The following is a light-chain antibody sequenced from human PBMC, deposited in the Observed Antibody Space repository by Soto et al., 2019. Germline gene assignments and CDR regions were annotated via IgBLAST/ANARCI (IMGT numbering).Light chain of an antibody. CDR1: SSDVGSYNL. V-gene: IGLV2-23*01. CDR2: EGS. Sequence: QSALTQPASVSWSPGQSITISCTGTSSDVGSYNLVSWYQQHPGKAPKLMIYEGSKRPSGVSNRFSGSKSGNTASLTISGLQAEDEADYYCCSYAGSVYVFGNGTKVTVL. J-gene: IGLJ1*01. CDR3: CSYAGSVYV.